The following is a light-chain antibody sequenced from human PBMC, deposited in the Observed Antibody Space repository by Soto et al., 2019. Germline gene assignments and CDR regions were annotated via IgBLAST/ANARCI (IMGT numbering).Light chain of an antibody. CDR2: AAS. J-gene: IGKJ2*01. Sequence: EIVMTQSPATLSVSPGERATLSCRASQSVSSDLAWYQQKPGQDATLLIYAASTRATGIPARFSGSGSWTEFTLTISSLQSEDFALEYCQHYNDWVKTFGQGTKLEIK. V-gene: IGKV3-15*01. CDR3: QHYNDWVKT. CDR1: QSVSSD.